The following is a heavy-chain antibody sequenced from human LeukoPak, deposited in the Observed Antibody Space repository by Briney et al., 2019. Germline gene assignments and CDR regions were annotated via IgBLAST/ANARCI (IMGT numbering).Heavy chain of an antibody. CDR2: INHSGST. J-gene: IGHJ4*02. CDR3: ARGATVVTYFDY. V-gene: IGHV4-34*01. Sequence: NSSETLSLTCAVYGGSFSGYYWSWIRQPPGKGLEWIGEINHSGSTNYNPSLKSRVTISVDTSKNQFSLKLSSVTAADTAVYYCARGATVVTYFDYWGQGTLDTVSS. CDR1: GGSFSGYY. D-gene: IGHD4-23*01.